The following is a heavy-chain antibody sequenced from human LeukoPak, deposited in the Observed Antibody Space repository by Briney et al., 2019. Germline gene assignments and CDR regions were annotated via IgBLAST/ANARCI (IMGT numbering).Heavy chain of an antibody. CDR3: ARAYSSSWYEGSLYGMDV. J-gene: IGHJ6*02. V-gene: IGHV3-48*03. D-gene: IGHD6-13*01. Sequence: QPGGSLRLSCAASGFTFSSYEMNWVRQAPGKGLEWVSYISSSGSTIYYADSVKGRFTISRDNAKNSLYLQMNSLRAEDTAVYYCARAYSSSWYEGSLYGMDVWGQGTTVTVSS. CDR1: GFTFSSYE. CDR2: ISSSGSTI.